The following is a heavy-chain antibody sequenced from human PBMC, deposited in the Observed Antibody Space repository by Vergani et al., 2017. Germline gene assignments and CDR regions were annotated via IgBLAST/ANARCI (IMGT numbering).Heavy chain of an antibody. CDR3: AKDLRITMVRGGFDY. Sequence: EVQLVESGGGLVKPGGSLRLSCAASGFTFSSYSMNWVRQAPGKGLEWVSSISSSSSYIYYADSVKGRFTISRDNAKNSLYLQMNSLRAEDTALYYCAKDLRITMVRGGFDYWGQGTLVTVSS. D-gene: IGHD3-10*01. CDR2: ISSSSSYI. J-gene: IGHJ4*02. CDR1: GFTFSSYS. V-gene: IGHV3-21*04.